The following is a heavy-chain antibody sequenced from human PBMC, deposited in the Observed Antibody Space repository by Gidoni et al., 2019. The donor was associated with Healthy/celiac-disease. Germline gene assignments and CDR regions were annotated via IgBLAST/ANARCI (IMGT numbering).Heavy chain of an antibody. J-gene: IGHJ3*02. V-gene: IGHV1-18*01. CDR2: ISAYNGNT. CDR3: ARVRSGLLNSFYGDAFDI. D-gene: IGHD4-17*01. CDR1: GYTFTSYG. Sequence: QVQLVQSGAEVKKPGASVKVSCKASGYTFTSYGISWVRQAPGQGLEWMGWISAYNGNTNYAQKLQGRVTMTTDTSTSTAYMELRSLRSDDTAVYYCARVRSGLLNSFYGDAFDIWGQGTMVTVSS.